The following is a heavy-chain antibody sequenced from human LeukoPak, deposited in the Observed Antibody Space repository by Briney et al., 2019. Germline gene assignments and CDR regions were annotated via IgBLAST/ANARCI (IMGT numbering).Heavy chain of an antibody. J-gene: IGHJ6*03. CDR3: ARVPVVTARNYYYYYMDV. V-gene: IGHV4-59*01. D-gene: IGHD2-21*02. CDR2: IYYSGST. Sequence: PSETLSLTCTVSGVSISSYYWSWIPQPPGKGLEWIGYIYYSGSTNYNPSLKSRVTISVDTSKNQFSLKLSSVTAADTAVYYCARVPVVTARNYYYYYMDVWGKGTTVTVSS. CDR1: GVSISSYY.